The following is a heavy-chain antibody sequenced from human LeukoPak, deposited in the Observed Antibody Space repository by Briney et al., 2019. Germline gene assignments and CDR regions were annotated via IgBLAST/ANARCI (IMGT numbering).Heavy chain of an antibody. CDR1: GFTFSTCW. V-gene: IGHV3-74*01. J-gene: IGHJ6*02. D-gene: IGHD6-13*01. CDR2: INHDGSSA. Sequence: PGGSLRLSCAASGFTFSTCWMHWVRHAPGKGLVWVSRINHDGSSAIYADSVKGRFTISRDNAKNSLYLQMNSLRAEDTAVYYCASPSSSSSGYGMDVWGQGTTVTVSS. CDR3: ASPSSSSSGYGMDV.